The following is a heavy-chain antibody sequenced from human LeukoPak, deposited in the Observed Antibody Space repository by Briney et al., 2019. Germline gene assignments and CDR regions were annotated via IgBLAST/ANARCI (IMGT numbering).Heavy chain of an antibody. CDR3: VCLGLGGLSLD. CDR2: MSNGGSTI. CDR1: GFIFSSYD. Sequence: QAGGSLRLSCAASGFIFSSYDMNWVRQAPGKGLEWIAYMSNGGSTIYYADSVKGRFSVSSDNAKNSVYLQMNSLRVEDTAVYYCVCLGLGGLSLDWGQGTLVTVSS. V-gene: IGHV3-48*03. J-gene: IGHJ4*02. D-gene: IGHD3-16*01.